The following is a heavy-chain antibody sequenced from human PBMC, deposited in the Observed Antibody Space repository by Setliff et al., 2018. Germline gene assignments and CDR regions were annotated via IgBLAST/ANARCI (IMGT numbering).Heavy chain of an antibody. D-gene: IGHD6-13*01. CDR3: ARDRRIAARLYYYYYMDV. V-gene: IGHV4-31*11. Sequence: SETLSLTCAAYGGTFSGYYWSWIRQHPGKGLEWIGYIYYSGSTYYNPSLKSRVTISVDTSKNQFSLKLSSVTAADTAVYYCARDRRIAARLYYYYYMDVWGKGTTVTVSS. CDR1: GGTFSGYY. J-gene: IGHJ6*03. CDR2: IYYSGST.